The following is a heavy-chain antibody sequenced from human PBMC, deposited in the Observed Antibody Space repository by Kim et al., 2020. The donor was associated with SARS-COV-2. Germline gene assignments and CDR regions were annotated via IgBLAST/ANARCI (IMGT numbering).Heavy chain of an antibody. D-gene: IGHD2-15*01. J-gene: IGHJ3*02. Sequence: LKSRVTISVDTSKNQFSLKLSSVTAADTAVYYCARGRDIVVVVAATVFDIWGQGTMVTVSS. V-gene: IGHV4-34*01. CDR3: ARGRDIVVVVAATVFDI.